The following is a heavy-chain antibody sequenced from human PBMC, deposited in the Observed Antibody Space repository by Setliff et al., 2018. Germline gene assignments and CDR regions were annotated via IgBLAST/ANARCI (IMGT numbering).Heavy chain of an antibody. CDR3: ARHSSMTTMPLDP. J-gene: IGHJ5*02. V-gene: IGHV4-39*01. D-gene: IGHD4-17*01. CDR1: GDSIISSRYY. CDR2: IFYSGST. Sequence: SETLSLTCSVSGDSIISSRYYWGWIRQPPGKGLEWIACIFYSGSTYYNPSLKSRVTISEDTSKNQLSLKVDSVTAADTAVYYCARHSSMTTMPLDPWGQGTLVTVSS.